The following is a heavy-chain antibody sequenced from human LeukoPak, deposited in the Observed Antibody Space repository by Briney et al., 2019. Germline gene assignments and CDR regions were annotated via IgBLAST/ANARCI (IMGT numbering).Heavy chain of an antibody. CDR1: GGSISSYY. CDR3: ARIKYCSGGSCYSPDY. D-gene: IGHD2-15*01. J-gene: IGHJ4*03. Sequence: PSETLSLTCTVFGGSISSYYWSWIRQPPGKGLEWIGYIYYSGSTNYNPSLKSRVTISVDTSKNQFSLKLSSVTAADTAVYYCARIKYCSGGSCYSPDYWGHGTLVTVSS. V-gene: IGHV4-59*01. CDR2: IYYSGST.